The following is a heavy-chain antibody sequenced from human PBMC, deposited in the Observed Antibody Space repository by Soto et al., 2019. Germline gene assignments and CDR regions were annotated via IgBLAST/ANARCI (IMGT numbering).Heavy chain of an antibody. CDR3: ATTYYDFWSGYYGNWFDP. CDR2: INHSGST. V-gene: IGHV4-34*01. CDR1: GGSFSGYY. D-gene: IGHD3-3*01. Sequence: PSETLSLTCAVYGGSFSGYYWSWIRQPPGKGLEWIGEINHSGSTNYNPSLKSRVTISVDTSKNQFSLKLSSVTAADTAVYYCATTYYDFWSGYYGNWFDPWGQGTLVTVS. J-gene: IGHJ5*02.